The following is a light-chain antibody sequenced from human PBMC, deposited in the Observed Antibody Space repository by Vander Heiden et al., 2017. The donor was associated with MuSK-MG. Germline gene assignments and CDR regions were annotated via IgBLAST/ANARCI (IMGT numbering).Light chain of an antibody. J-gene: IGLJ2*01. V-gene: IGLV3-19*01. CDR3: NSRDSSGNPHVV. CDR2: GKN. Sequence: SSELTQHPAVSVASGQSVRSTCQGDSPRSCYASWYQQKPGQAPVLVIYGKNNRPSGIPDRLSGSSSGNTASLTITGARAEDEADYYCNSRDSSGNPHVVFGGGTKLTVL. CDR1: SPRSCY.